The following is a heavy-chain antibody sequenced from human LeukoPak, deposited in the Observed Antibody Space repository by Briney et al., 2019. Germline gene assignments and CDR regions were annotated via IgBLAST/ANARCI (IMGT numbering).Heavy chain of an antibody. CDR3: ARDTAATYYDFWSGYNSVDY. V-gene: IGHV1-18*01. CDR1: GYTFTSYG. D-gene: IGHD3-3*01. CDR2: ISAYNGNT. Sequence: ASVKVSCKASGYTFTSYGISWVRQAPGQGLEWMGWISAYNGNTNYAQKLQGRVTMTTDTSTSTAYMELRSLRSDDTAVYYCARDTAATYYDFWSGYNSVDYWGQGTLVTVSS. J-gene: IGHJ4*02.